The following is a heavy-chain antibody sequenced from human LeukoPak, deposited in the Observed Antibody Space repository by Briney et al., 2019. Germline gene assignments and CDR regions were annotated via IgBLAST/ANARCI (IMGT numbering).Heavy chain of an antibody. V-gene: IGHV3-23*01. CDR2: ISGSGVTT. J-gene: IGHJ4*02. CDR1: GFTFSNYG. CDR3: ASVYHLTGTDY. D-gene: IGHD3-9*01. Sequence: GGSLRLSCAAPGFTFSNYGMSWVRQAPGKGLEWVSAISGSGVTTYYADSVQGWFTISRDNFKNTLYLQMNSLRAEDTAVYYCASVYHLTGTDYWGQGTLVTVSS.